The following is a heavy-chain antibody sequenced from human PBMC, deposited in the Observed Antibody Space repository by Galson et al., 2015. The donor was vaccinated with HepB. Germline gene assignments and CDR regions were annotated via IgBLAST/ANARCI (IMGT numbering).Heavy chain of an antibody. J-gene: IGHJ1*01. V-gene: IGHV1-18*04. D-gene: IGHD2-21*02. CDR3: AKDSVGDRRAEYFQH. Sequence: SVKVSCKASGYTFTSYGISWVRQAPGQGLEWMGWISAYNGNTNYAQKLQGRVTMTTDTSTSTAYMELRSLRSDDTAVYYCAKDSVGDRRAEYFQHWGQGTLVTVSS. CDR2: ISAYNGNT. CDR1: GYTFTSYG.